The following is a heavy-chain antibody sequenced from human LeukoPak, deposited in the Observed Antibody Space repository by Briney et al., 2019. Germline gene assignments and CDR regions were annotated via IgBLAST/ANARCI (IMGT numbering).Heavy chain of an antibody. CDR2: FDPEDGET. J-gene: IGHJ4*02. D-gene: IGHD3-10*01. CDR3: ATDITVYYGSGSPY. V-gene: IGHV1-24*01. CDR1: GCTLTELS. Sequence: GASVKVSCKVSGCTLTELSMHWVRQAPGKGLEWMGGFDPEDGETIYAQKFQGRVTMTEDTSTDTAYMELSSLRSEDTAVYYCATDITVYYGSGSPYWGQGTLVTVSS.